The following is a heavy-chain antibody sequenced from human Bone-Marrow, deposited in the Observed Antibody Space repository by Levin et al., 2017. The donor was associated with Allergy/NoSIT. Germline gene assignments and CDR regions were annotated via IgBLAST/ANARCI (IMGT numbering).Heavy chain of an antibody. CDR3: ARSSLLAPRTDSDY. CDR2: VYWNDDK. V-gene: IGHV2-5*01. D-gene: IGHD3-3*01. Sequence: SLTTSGLGVGWIRQPPGKALEWLALVYWNDDKYYRPSLKTRLTITKDSSKNQVILRMTNMDPADTATYYCARSSLLAPRTDSDYWGQGTLVSVSS. J-gene: IGHJ4*02. CDR1: SLTTSGLG.